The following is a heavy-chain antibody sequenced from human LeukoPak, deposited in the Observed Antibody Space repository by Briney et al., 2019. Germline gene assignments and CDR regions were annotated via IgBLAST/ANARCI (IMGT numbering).Heavy chain of an antibody. D-gene: IGHD2-2*01. J-gene: IGHJ6*03. Sequence: GGSLRLSCAASGFTFSSHWMSWVRQAPGKGLEWVANIKQDGSEKYYVDSVKGRFTISRDNAKNSLYLQMNSLRAEDTAVYYCARGTEVPAAHYYYYYYMDVWGKGTTVTVSS. CDR1: GFTFSSHW. V-gene: IGHV3-7*01. CDR2: IKQDGSEK. CDR3: ARGTEVPAAHYYYYYYMDV.